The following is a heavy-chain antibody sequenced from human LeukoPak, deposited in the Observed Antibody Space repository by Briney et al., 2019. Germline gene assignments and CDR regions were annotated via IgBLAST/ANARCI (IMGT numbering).Heavy chain of an antibody. J-gene: IGHJ4*02. V-gene: IGHV4-34*01. CDR2: INHSGST. D-gene: IGHD6-13*01. CDR3: TRAMSGYSSVWYRAFDY. CDR1: GGSFSGYY. Sequence: PSETLSLTCAVYGGSFSGYYWSWIRQPPGKGLEWIGEINHSGSTNYNPSLKSRVTISVDTSKNQFSLKLTSVTAADTAVYYCTRAMSGYSSVWYRAFDYWGQGTLVTVSS.